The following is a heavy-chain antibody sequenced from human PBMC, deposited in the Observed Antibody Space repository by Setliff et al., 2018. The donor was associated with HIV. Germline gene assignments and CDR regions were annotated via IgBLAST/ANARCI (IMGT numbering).Heavy chain of an antibody. Sequence: ASVKVSCKASGYTFTDYAIYWMRQAPGQRLEWLGWINAGNGNTEYSQNFQGRVTISRDTSASTAYMELSSLRSEDTAVYYCARDSAIVTTIIDHYYGVDVWGQGTTVTVSS. J-gene: IGHJ6*02. CDR1: GYTFTDYA. D-gene: IGHD5-12*01. V-gene: IGHV1-3*01. CDR3: ARDSAIVTTIIDHYYGVDV. CDR2: INAGNGNT.